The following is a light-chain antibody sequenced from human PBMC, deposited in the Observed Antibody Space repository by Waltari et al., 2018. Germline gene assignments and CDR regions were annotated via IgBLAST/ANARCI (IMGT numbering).Light chain of an antibody. CDR1: EYLNKY. J-gene: IGKJ4*01. CDR2: ATS. CDR3: QQSYRAPLT. Sequence: QIPRPPPSLFPLVGTESPITCRASEYLNKYLNWYQQKPGKAPRLLISATSTLRSGVPSRFSGSSSGTDFSLTISSLQAEDFAIYYCQQSYRAPLTFGGGTKVEI. V-gene: IGKV1-39*01.